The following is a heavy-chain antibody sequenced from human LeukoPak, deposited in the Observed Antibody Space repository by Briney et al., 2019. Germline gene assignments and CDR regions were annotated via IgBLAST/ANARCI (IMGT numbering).Heavy chain of an antibody. V-gene: IGHV3-7*04. CDR1: GVMFPSYW. J-gene: IGHJ4*02. Sequence: PGGSLRLSCAASGVMFPSYWMTWVRQAPGKGLEWVANIKQDGSEKYYVDSVKGRFTISRDSAKNSVYLQMNSLRAEDTAVYYCARRHHFGFLDSWGQGTLVTVSS. CDR3: ARRHHFGFLDS. D-gene: IGHD1-14*01. CDR2: IKQDGSEK.